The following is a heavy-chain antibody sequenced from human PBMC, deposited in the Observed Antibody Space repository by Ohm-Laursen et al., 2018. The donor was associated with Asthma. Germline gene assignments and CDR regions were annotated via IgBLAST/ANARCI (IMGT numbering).Heavy chain of an antibody. D-gene: IGHD4-17*01. J-gene: IGHJ4*02. CDR1: GFTFSSYW. CDR2: IKQDGSEK. Sequence: SLRLSCSASGFTFSSYWMSWVRQAPGKGLEWVANIKQDGSEKYYVDSVKGRFTISRDNAKNSLYLQMNSLRAEDTAVYYCARDLYGDYAQDYWGQGTLVTVSS. CDR3: ARDLYGDYAQDY. V-gene: IGHV3-7*01.